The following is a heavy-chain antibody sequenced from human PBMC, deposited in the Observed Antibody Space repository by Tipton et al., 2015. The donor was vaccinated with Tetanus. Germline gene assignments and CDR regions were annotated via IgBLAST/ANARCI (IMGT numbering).Heavy chain of an antibody. CDR1: GFTFSSYW. J-gene: IGHJ6*02. V-gene: IGHV3-74*01. CDR2: MNSDGSST. Sequence: SLRLSCAASGFTFSSYWMHWVRQAPGKGLVWVSRMNSDGSSTIYADSVKGRFTISRDNSKNTLYLQMNSLRAEDTAVYYCAKFNGESYYYYGMDVWGQGTTVTVSS. CDR3: AKFNGESYYYYGMDV.